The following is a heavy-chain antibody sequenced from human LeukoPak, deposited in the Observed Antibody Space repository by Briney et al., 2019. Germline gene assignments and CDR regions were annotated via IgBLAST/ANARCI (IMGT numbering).Heavy chain of an antibody. CDR3: AREDGGGFGS. Sequence: GGSLRLSCAAPGFTFSDYWISWVGQAPGKGLEWVANIKQDGSQKFYVISVKGRFTISRDNAEMSVYLQMNSLRAEDRAVYFCAREDGGGFGSWGRGTLVSVSS. CDR2: IKQDGSQK. J-gene: IGHJ5*01. V-gene: IGHV3-7*01. CDR1: GFTFSDYW. D-gene: IGHD3-10*01.